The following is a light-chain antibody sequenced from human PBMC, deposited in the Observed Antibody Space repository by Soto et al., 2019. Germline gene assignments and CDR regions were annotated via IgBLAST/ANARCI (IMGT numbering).Light chain of an antibody. Sequence: EIVLTQSPGTLSLSPGDRATLSCRASQSINGNYLHWYQQKPGQAPRLLIFGTSSSDTGIPDRFIGGGSGTDFTLTISSLQPEDFATYYCQQLNSYPLTFGGGTKVQIK. CDR3: QQLNSYPLT. CDR2: GTS. CDR1: QSINGNY. V-gene: IGKV3-20*01. J-gene: IGKJ4*01.